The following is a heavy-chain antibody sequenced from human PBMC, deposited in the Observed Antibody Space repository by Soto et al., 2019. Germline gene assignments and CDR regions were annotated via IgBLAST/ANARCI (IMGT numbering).Heavy chain of an antibody. CDR3: AKAPVVATIPGY. CDR1: GCTLSRYA. V-gene: IGHV3-23*01. CDR2: ISGSGGST. J-gene: IGHJ4*02. Sequence: PGGSLRLSCAASGCTLSRYAMSWVRQAPGKGLEWVSAISGSGGSTYYADSVKGRFTISRDNSKNTLYLQMNSLRAEDTAVYYCAKAPVVATIPGYWGQGTLVTVSS. D-gene: IGHD5-12*01.